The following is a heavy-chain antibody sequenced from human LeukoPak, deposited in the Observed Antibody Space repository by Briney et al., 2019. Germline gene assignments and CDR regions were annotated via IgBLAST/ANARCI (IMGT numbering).Heavy chain of an antibody. V-gene: IGHV3-30-3*01. CDR1: GFTFSSYA. D-gene: IGHD3-22*01. CDR3: ARDQYDSSGYYYLGHPYHYYYYGMDV. Sequence: PGRSLRLSCAASGFTFSSYAMRWVRQAPGKGLEWVAVISYDGSNKYYADSVKGRFTISRDNSKNTLYLQMNSLRAEDTAVYYCARDQYDSSGYYYLGHPYHYYYYGMDVWGQGTTVTVSS. J-gene: IGHJ6*02. CDR2: ISYDGSNK.